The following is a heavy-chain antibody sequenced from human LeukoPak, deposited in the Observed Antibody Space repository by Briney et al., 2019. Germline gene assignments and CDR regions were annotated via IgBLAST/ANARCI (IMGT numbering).Heavy chain of an antibody. J-gene: IGHJ4*02. CDR3: TRSGSYSGPDY. D-gene: IGHD1-26*01. V-gene: IGHV3-49*04. CDR1: GFTFGDYA. Sequence: GGSLRLSCTASGFTFGDYAVSWVRQAPGKGLEWGSFIRSKAYGGTTEYAVSVKGRFTISRDDSKSIAYLQMNSLKTEDTAVYYCTRSGSYSGPDYWGQGTLVTVSS. CDR2: IRSKAYGGTT.